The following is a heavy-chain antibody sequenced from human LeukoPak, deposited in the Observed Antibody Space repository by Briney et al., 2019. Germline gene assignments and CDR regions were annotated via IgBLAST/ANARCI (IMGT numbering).Heavy chain of an antibody. V-gene: IGHV1-2*02. J-gene: IGHJ4*02. CDR1: GYTFNDYY. CDR2: INPNTGGP. Sequence: ASVKVSCKASGYTFNDYYIHWVRQAPGQGLEWMGWINPNTGGPNYAQNFQGRVTMTRDTSITTAYMELSRLGSDDTAVYYCARLMVRGRGDDYWGQGTLVTVSS. D-gene: IGHD3-10*01. CDR3: ARLMVRGRGDDY.